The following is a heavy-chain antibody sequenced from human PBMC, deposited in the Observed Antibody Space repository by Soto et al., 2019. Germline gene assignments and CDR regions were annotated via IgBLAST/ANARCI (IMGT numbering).Heavy chain of an antibody. V-gene: IGHV3-30-3*01. CDR1: GFTFSSYT. J-gene: IGHJ4*02. Sequence: QVQLVESGGGVVQPGRSLRLSCAASGFTFSSYTMHWVRQAPGKGLEWVAVISYDGGNKDYVDSVKGRFTISRDNSKNTLYLQMNSLRAEDTAVYYCAAGWWGDYFDYWGQGTLVTVSS. D-gene: IGHD6-19*01. CDR2: ISYDGGNK. CDR3: AAGWWGDYFDY.